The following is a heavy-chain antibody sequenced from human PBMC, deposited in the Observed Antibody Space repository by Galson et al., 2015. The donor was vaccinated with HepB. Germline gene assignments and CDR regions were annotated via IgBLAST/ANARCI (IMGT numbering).Heavy chain of an antibody. CDR3: ARDRRYCSSTSCYQGWFDP. Sequence: SVKVSCKASGYTFTSYAMNWVRQAPGQGLEWMGWINTNTGNPTYAQGFTGRFVFSLDTSVSTAYLQISSLKAEDAAVYYCARDRRYCSSTSCYQGWFDPWGQGTLVTVSS. V-gene: IGHV7-4-1*02. CDR2: INTNTGNP. D-gene: IGHD2-2*01. J-gene: IGHJ5*02. CDR1: GYTFTSYA.